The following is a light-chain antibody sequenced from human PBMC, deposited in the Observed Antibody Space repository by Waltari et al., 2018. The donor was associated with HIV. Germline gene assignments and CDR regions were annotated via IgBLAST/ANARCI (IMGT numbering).Light chain of an antibody. J-gene: IGLJ2*01. Sequence: QSALTQPASVSGSPGQSVTISCTGTNSDVGGYNYVSWFQQHPGRAPKLMIYEVSSRPSGVFNRFSGSKSGNTASLTISGLQAEDEADYYCTSLTTISTVIFGGGTKVTVL. CDR1: NSDVGGYNY. CDR2: EVS. CDR3: TSLTTISTVI. V-gene: IGLV2-14*03.